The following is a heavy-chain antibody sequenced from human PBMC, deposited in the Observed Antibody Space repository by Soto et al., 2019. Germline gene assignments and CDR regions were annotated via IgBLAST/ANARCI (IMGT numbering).Heavy chain of an antibody. CDR1: GYTFTGYY. Sequence: ASVKVSCKASGYTFTGYYMHWVRQAPGQGLEWMGWINPNSGGTNYAQKFQGRVTMTRDTSISTAYMELSRLRSDDTAVYYCARDPPPYYDFWSGYSQMGWFDPWGQGTLVTAPQ. CDR2: INPNSGGT. D-gene: IGHD3-3*01. V-gene: IGHV1-2*02. CDR3: ARDPPPYYDFWSGYSQMGWFDP. J-gene: IGHJ5*02.